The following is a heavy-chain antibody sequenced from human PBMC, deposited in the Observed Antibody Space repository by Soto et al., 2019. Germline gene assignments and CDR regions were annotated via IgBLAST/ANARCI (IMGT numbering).Heavy chain of an antibody. CDR3: ARDRPRDCTNGACYGAEYFQL. V-gene: IGHV1-18*01. Sequence: ASVKVSCKASGYTLTSYGISWARQAPGQGLEWMGWISAYNGNTNYAQKLQGRVTMTTDTTTSTAYMELRSVRSDDTAVYNCARDRPRDCTNGACYGAEYFQLWGQGTLVTVSS. J-gene: IGHJ1*01. CDR1: GYTLTSYG. CDR2: ISAYNGNT. D-gene: IGHD2-8*01.